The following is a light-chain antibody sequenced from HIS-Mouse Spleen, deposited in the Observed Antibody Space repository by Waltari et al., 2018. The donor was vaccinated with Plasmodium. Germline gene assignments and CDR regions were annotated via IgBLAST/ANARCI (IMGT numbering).Light chain of an antibody. V-gene: IGKV3-15*01. J-gene: IGKJ3*01. CDR2: GAS. CDR3: QQYNNWSFT. Sequence: EIVMTQSPATLSVSPGERATLSCRASQSVSSNLAWYQQKPGQAARLLIYGASTRATGIPARCSGSGAGTEFTLTISSLQSEDVAVYYCQQYNNWSFTFGPGTKVDIK. CDR1: QSVSSN.